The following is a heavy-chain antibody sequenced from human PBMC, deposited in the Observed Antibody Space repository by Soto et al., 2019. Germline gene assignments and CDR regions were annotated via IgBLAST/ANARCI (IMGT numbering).Heavy chain of an antibody. Sequence: EVQQVESGGGLVKPGESLRLSCVASGFTFSNAWMSWVRQAPGKGLEWVGRIRSKGDGGTADYAAPVKGRFTISRDDSKNTLYLQMNSLKTEDIALYFCTTWLLIRGQGTLVTVSS. V-gene: IGHV3-15*01. CDR2: IRSKGDGGTA. J-gene: IGHJ4*02. CDR3: TTWLLI. CDR1: GFTFSNAW. D-gene: IGHD6-19*01.